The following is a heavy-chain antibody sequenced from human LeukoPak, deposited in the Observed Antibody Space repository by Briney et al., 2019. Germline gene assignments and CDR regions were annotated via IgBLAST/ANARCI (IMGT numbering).Heavy chain of an antibody. Sequence: VGSLRLSCAASGFTVITNDMTWFRHAPGRGLEWVSVLYSDGNTKYADSVQGRFTISRDNSKNTLYLEMNSLSPDDTAVYYCARGVEPLAANTLAYWGQGTLVTVSS. CDR2: LYSDGNT. CDR3: ARGVEPLAANTLAY. J-gene: IGHJ4*02. D-gene: IGHD1-14*01. CDR1: GFTVITND. V-gene: IGHV3-53*01.